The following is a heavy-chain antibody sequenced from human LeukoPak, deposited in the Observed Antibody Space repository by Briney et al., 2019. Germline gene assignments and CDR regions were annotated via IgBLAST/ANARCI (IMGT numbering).Heavy chain of an antibody. J-gene: IGHJ4*02. CDR2: ITSSSYYI. Sequence: PGGSLRLSCEASGFTFSSFTMNGVRQAPGKGLEWVSSITSSSYYIYYADSMKGRFTISRDNAKNSLYLQMNSLRAEDTAVYYCTRNEKWGQGTLVTVSS. CDR1: GFTFSSFT. D-gene: IGHD1-1*01. V-gene: IGHV3-21*01. CDR3: TRNEK.